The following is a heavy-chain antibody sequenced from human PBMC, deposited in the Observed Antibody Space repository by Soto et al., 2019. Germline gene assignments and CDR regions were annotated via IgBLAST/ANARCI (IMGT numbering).Heavy chain of an antibody. Sequence: PGGSLRLSCAASGFTFTAYAMSWVRQAPGKGLEWLSTISGSGETTYHADSVKGRFTISRDNSKNTLYLEMNSLTVEDTAVYYCVRRAQYFDGTGFRAFDIWGQGTRVTVSS. CDR2: ISGSGETT. CDR1: GFTFTAYA. D-gene: IGHD3-22*01. CDR3: VRRAQYFDGTGFRAFDI. J-gene: IGHJ3*02. V-gene: IGHV3-23*01.